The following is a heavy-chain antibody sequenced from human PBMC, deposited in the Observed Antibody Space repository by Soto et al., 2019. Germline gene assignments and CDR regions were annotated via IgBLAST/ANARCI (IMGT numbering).Heavy chain of an antibody. V-gene: IGHV1-3*01. Sequence: GASVKVSCKASGYTFTSYAMHWVRQAPGQRLEWMGWINAGNGNTKYSQKFQGRVTITRDTSASTAYMELSSLRSEDTAVYYCAVVPCPRAGAGGGGHWFDFWGQGTLVTVSS. CDR2: INAGNGNT. J-gene: IGHJ5*01. D-gene: IGHD6-19*01. CDR1: GYTFTSYA. CDR3: AVVPCPRAGAGGGGHWFDF.